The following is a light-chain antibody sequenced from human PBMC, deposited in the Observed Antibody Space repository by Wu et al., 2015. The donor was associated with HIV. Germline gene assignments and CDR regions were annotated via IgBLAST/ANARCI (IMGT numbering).Light chain of an antibody. CDR3: QRYGYSASLL. CDR1: QDIIGNY. CDR2: GAS. J-gene: IGKJ4*01. V-gene: IGKV3-20*01. Sequence: EIVLTQSPGTVSLSPGARLTLSCRASQDIIGNYIAWYQQKPGQAPRLLIYGASTRATGVPDRFSGSGSGTDFTLTISSLEPEDFAMYHCQRYGYSASLLFGGGTKV.